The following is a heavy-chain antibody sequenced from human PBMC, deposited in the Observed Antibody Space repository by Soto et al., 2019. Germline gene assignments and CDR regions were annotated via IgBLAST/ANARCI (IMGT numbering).Heavy chain of an antibody. J-gene: IGHJ4*02. CDR2: ISSSGSTI. CDR1: GFTFSDYY. Sequence: GGSLRLSCAASGFTFSDYYMSWIRQAPGKGLEWVSYISSSGSTIYYADSVKGRFTISRDNAKNSLYLQMNSLRAEDTAVYYCASANLRCSGGSCYSFDYWGQGTLVTVSS. V-gene: IGHV3-11*01. CDR3: ASANLRCSGGSCYSFDY. D-gene: IGHD2-15*01.